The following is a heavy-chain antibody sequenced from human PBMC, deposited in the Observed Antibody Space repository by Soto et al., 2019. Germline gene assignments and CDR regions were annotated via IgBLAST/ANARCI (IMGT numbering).Heavy chain of an antibody. V-gene: IGHV4-59*01. Sequence: SETLSLTCTVSGGSISSYYWSWIRQPPGKGLEWIGYIYYSGSTNYNPSLKSRVTISVDTSKNQFSLKLSSVTAADTAVYYCARGVRYYDILNGFDYWGQGTLVTVYS. D-gene: IGHD3-9*01. CDR3: ARGVRYYDILNGFDY. J-gene: IGHJ4*02. CDR1: GGSISSYY. CDR2: IYYSGST.